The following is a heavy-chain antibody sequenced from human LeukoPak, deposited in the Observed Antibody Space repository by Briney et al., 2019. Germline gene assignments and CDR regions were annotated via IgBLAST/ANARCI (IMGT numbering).Heavy chain of an antibody. V-gene: IGHV1-18*01. Sequence: ASVTVSFKASGYTFTSYGISWVRQAPGQGREWMGWISAYNGNTNYAQKLQGRVTMTTDTSTSTAYMELRSLRSDDTAVYYCARDRESILWFGELLDYWGQGTLVTVSS. CDR3: ARDRESILWFGELLDY. CDR1: GYTFTSYG. J-gene: IGHJ4*02. CDR2: ISAYNGNT. D-gene: IGHD3-10*01.